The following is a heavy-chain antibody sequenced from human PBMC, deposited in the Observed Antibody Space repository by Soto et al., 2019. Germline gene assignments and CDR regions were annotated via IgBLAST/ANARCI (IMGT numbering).Heavy chain of an antibody. J-gene: IGHJ4*02. Sequence: GESLKISCAASGFTFSSYAMSWVRQAPGKGLEWVSAISGSGGSTYYADSVKGRFTISRDNSKNTLYLQMNSLRAEDTAVYYCAKDLLAPYYYGSGSYPGPFDYWGQGTLVTVSS. D-gene: IGHD3-10*01. CDR3: AKDLLAPYYYGSGSYPGPFDY. CDR2: ISGSGGST. CDR1: GFTFSSYA. V-gene: IGHV3-23*01.